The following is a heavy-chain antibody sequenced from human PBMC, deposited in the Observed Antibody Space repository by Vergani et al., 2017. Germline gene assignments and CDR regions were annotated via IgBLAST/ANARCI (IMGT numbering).Heavy chain of an antibody. Sequence: QVQLQQWGAGLLQPSETLSLTCVVYGGSFSGYYWSWIRQPPGKGLGWIGEINHSGNSNYNPSLKSRVTISVDTSKNQFSLKLSSVTAADTAVYYCARGRIATAWPNFDYWGQGTLVTVSS. J-gene: IGHJ4*02. CDR1: GGSFSGYY. V-gene: IGHV4-34*01. CDR2: INHSGNS. CDR3: ARGRIATAWPNFDY. D-gene: IGHD6-13*01.